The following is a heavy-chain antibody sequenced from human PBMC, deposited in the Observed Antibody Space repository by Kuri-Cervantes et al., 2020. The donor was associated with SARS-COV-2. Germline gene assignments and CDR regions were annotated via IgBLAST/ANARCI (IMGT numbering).Heavy chain of an antibody. J-gene: IGHJ6*02. CDR2: ISSSGSTI. CDR1: GFTFSGSA. D-gene: IGHD3-3*01. Sequence: GESLKISCAASGFTFSGSAMHWVRQAPGKGLEWVSYISSSGSTIYYADSVKGRFTISRDNAKNSLYLQMNSLRAEDTAVYYCARAHAYYDFWSGYGDVWGQGTTVTVSS. CDR3: ARAHAYYDFWSGYGDV. V-gene: IGHV3-48*04.